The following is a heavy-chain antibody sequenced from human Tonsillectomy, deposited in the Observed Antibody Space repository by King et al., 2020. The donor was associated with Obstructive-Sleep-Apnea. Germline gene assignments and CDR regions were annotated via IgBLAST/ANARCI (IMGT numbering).Heavy chain of an antibody. V-gene: IGHV5-10-1*01. D-gene: IGHD3-3*01. Sequence: VQLVESGAEVKKPGESLRISCKGSGYSFTSYWISWVRQMPGTGLEWMGRIDPSDSYTNYSPSFQDHVTISADKSISTAYLQWSSLKASDTAMYYCAAHPDDTIVGTSVYNWFDPWGQGTLVTVSS. J-gene: IGHJ5*02. CDR1: GYSFTSYW. CDR3: AAHPDDTIVGTSVYNWFDP. CDR2: IDPSDSYT.